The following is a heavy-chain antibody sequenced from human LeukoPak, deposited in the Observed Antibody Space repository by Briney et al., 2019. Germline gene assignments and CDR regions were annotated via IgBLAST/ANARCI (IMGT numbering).Heavy chain of an antibody. CDR1: GGSISSYY. V-gene: IGHV4-59*01. CDR3: ANAIGWSAMIVGAFDI. Sequence: PSETLSLTCTVSGGSISSYYWSWIRQPPGKGLEWIGYIYYSGSTNYNPSLKSRVTISVDTSKNQFSLKLSSVTAADTAVYYCANAIGWSAMIVGAFDIWGQGTMVTVSS. D-gene: IGHD3-22*01. J-gene: IGHJ3*02. CDR2: IYYSGST.